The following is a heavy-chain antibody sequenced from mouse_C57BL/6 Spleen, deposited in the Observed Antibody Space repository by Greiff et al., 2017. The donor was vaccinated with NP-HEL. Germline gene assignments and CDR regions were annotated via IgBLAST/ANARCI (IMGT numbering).Heavy chain of an antibody. D-gene: IGHD1-1*01. CDR3: ARPGGSSYFDY. J-gene: IGHJ2*01. CDR1: GYTFTDYY. CDR2: INPYNGGT. V-gene: IGHV1-19*01. Sequence: VQLQQSGPVLVKPGASVKMSCKASGYTFTDYYMNWVKQSHGKSLEWIGVINPYNGGTSYNQKFKGKATLTVDQSSSTAYMELNSLTSEDSAVYYCARPGGSSYFDYWGQGTTLTVSS.